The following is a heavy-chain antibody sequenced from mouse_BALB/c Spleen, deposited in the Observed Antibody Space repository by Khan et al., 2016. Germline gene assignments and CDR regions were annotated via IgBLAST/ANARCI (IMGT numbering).Heavy chain of an antibody. Sequence: QIQLVQSGPELKKPGETVKISCKASGYIFTDYSIHWVKQTPGKGLKWMGWKKTETDEPTYADDFKGRVAFSLETSATTAYLHINNLKNEDTATYFCARRVRWYFDVWGVGTTVTVSS. CDR2: KKTETDEP. CDR3: ARRVRWYFDV. D-gene: IGHD2-14*01. J-gene: IGHJ1*01. V-gene: IGHV9-2-1*01. CDR1: GYIFTDYS.